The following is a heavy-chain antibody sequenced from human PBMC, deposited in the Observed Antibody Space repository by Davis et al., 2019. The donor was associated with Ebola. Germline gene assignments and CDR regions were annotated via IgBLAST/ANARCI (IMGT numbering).Heavy chain of an antibody. CDR2: YYYTGST. J-gene: IGHJ4*02. CDR3: NVKSSGWYRFDY. Sequence: MPSETLSLTCAVSGGFVSSGGYSWSWIRQPPGKGLEWIGYYYYTGSTYYSPSLKSRVTISVDTSKNQFSLKLTSVTAADTAVYYCNVKSSGWYRFDYWGQGTLVTVSS. CDR1: GGFVSSGGYS. D-gene: IGHD6-19*01. V-gene: IGHV4-30-4*07.